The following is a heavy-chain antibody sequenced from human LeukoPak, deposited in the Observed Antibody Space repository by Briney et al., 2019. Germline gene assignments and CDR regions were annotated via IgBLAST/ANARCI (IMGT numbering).Heavy chain of an antibody. Sequence: SETPSLTCTISGYSISSGYYWGWIRPPPGKGLEWIGSIYHSGSTYYNPSLKSRVTISLDTSENQFSLKLSSVTAADTAVYYCARDLYSSGWGYFDYWGQGTLVTVSS. V-gene: IGHV4-38-2*02. J-gene: IGHJ4*02. CDR1: GYSISSGYY. CDR2: IYHSGST. D-gene: IGHD6-19*01. CDR3: ARDLYSSGWGYFDY.